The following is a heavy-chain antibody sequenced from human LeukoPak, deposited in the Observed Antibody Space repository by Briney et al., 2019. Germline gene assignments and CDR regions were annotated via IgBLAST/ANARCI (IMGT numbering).Heavy chain of an antibody. J-gene: IGHJ4*02. Sequence: SETLSLTCTVSGGSISSSSYYWGWIRQPPGKGLEWIGSIYYSGSTYYNPSLKSRVTISVDTSKNQFSLKLSPVTAADTAVYYCARHGPGGWYYGSGSYYRFFDYWGQGTLVTVSS. CDR2: IYYSGST. D-gene: IGHD3-10*01. V-gene: IGHV4-39*01. CDR3: ARHGPGGWYYGSGSYYRFFDY. CDR1: GGSISSSSYY.